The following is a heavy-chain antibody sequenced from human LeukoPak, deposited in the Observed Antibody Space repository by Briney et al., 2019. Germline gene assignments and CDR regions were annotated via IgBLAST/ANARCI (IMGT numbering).Heavy chain of an antibody. D-gene: IGHD5-18*01. CDR1: GFTFDDYA. J-gene: IGHJ4*02. Sequence: GRSLRLSCAASGFTFDDYAMHWVRQAPGKGLEWVSGISWNSGSIGYADSVKGRFTISRDNAKNPLYLQVNSLGTEDTALYYCARTLGYSYGYGIFDYWGQGTLVTVSS. CDR2: ISWNSGSI. V-gene: IGHV3-9*01. CDR3: ARTLGYSYGYGIFDY.